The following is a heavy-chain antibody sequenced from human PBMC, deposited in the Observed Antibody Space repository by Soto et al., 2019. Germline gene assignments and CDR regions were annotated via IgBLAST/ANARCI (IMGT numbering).Heavy chain of an antibody. J-gene: IGHJ6*02. CDR1: GYTFTNYD. CDR3: ARDRRELRTRLDYGMDV. D-gene: IGHD1-7*01. Sequence: ASVKVSCKTSGYTFTNYDISWVRQAPGRGPESMGWISGYNGNTNYAQNFQGRVTMTTDTSTSTAYMELRSLRSDDTAVYYCARDRRELRTRLDYGMDVWGQGTTVTVSS. CDR2: ISGYNGNT. V-gene: IGHV1-18*04.